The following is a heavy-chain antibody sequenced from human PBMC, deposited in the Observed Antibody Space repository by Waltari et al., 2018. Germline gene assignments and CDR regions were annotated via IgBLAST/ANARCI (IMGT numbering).Heavy chain of an antibody. V-gene: IGHV3-74*01. D-gene: IGHD5-18*01. CDR1: GFRFGDYW. J-gene: IGHJ4*02. CDR3: ARKAGSGYPYGPFYYDN. CDR2: INVDGGYI. Sequence: EVHLAESGGGVVQPGGSLRLSCAGSGFRFGDYWMHWVRQAPGKGLEWVSRINVDGGYISYGDSAKGRFTISRDNAKNTVFLQLNSLRAEDTAVYYCARKAGSGYPYGPFYYDNWGQGTLVTVSS.